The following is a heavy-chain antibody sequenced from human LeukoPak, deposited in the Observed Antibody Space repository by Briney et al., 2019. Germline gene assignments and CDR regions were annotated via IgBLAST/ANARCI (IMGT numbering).Heavy chain of an antibody. Sequence: GESLKISCAASGFTFNNYAMSWVRQAPGKGLEWVSGISDSGRATYYTDSVRGRCTISRDNSKNTVYLQMSNLRAEDTAVYFCARHDSIIPYWGQGSLVTVSS. J-gene: IGHJ4*02. CDR2: ISDSGRAT. CDR3: ARHDSIIPY. CDR1: GFTFNNYA. V-gene: IGHV3-23*01. D-gene: IGHD3-3*02.